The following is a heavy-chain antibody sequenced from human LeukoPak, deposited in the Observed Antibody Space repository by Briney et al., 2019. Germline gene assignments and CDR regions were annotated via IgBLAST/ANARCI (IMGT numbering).Heavy chain of an antibody. CDR1: GGSISSSNW. CDR2: IYHSGST. V-gene: IGHV4-4*02. CDR3: SSHLECGGDCYSDY. J-gene: IGHJ4*02. Sequence: SETLSLTCAVSGGSISSSNWWSWVRQPPGKGLEWIGEIYHSGSTNYNPTLTSRVTIPVDKSKNQFSLQLSSVTAADTAVYYCSSHLECGGDCYSDYWGQGTLVTVSS. D-gene: IGHD2-21*02.